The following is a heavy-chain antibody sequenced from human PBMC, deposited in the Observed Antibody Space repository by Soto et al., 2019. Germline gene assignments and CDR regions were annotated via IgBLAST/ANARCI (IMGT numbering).Heavy chain of an antibody. CDR1: GYTFTSYG. J-gene: IGHJ6*02. Sequence: ASVKVSCKASGYTFTSYGISWVRQAPGQGLEWMGWISAYNGNTNYAQKLQGRVTMTTDTSTSTAYMELRSLRSDDTAVYYCARDHLNTIFGVVIIPLDVWGQWTTVTVSS. V-gene: IGHV1-18*01. CDR2: ISAYNGNT. CDR3: ARDHLNTIFGVVIIPLDV. D-gene: IGHD3-3*01.